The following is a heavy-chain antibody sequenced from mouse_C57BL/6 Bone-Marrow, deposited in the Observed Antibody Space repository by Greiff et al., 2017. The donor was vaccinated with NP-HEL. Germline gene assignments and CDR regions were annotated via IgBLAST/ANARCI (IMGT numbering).Heavy chain of an antibody. CDR2: IYPGNSDT. J-gene: IGHJ2*01. CDR3: TRCQGGSSYYFDY. Sequence: EVQRVESGTVLARPGASVKMSCKTSGYTFTSYWMHWVKQRPGQGLEWIGAIYPGNSDTSYNQKFKGKAKLTAVTSASTAYMELSSLTNEDSAVYYCTRCQGGSSYYFDYWGQGTTLTVSS. V-gene: IGHV1-5*01. D-gene: IGHD1-1*01. CDR1: GYTFTSYW.